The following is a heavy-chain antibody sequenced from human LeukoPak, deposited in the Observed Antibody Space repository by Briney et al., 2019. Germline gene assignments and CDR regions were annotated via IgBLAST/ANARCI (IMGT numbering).Heavy chain of an antibody. V-gene: IGHV5-51*01. CDR3: ARRDCGGGSCYGGFDY. CDR1: GYSFTSYW. D-gene: IGHD2-15*01. CDR2: IYPGDSDT. J-gene: IGHJ4*02. Sequence: GESLKISCKGSGYSFTSYWIAWVRQMPGKRLEWMGIIYPGDSDTRYSPSFQGQVTISADKSISTAYLQWSSLRASDTAMYYCARRDCGGGSCYGGFDYWGQGTLVTVSS.